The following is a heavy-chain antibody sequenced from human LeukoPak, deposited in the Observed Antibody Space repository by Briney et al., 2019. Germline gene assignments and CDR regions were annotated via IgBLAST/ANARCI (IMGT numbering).Heavy chain of an antibody. Sequence: SETLSLTCGLSRHSIAITNYWTWVRQPPGKGLEWIGEVNLQGSTNYYPSLMGRVAISVDTSENHISLQLTSVTAADTAVYYCASPGKVAAGTDRGFDYWGQGTLVTVSS. CDR1: RHSIAITNY. CDR3: ASPGKVAAGTDRGFDY. J-gene: IGHJ4*02. D-gene: IGHD6-13*01. CDR2: VNLQGST. V-gene: IGHV4-4*02.